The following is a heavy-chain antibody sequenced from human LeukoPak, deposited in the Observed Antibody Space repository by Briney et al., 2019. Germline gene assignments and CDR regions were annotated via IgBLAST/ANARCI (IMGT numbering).Heavy chain of an antibody. V-gene: IGHV4-61*02. CDR3: ARVLRGYSYGAEFDY. CDR1: GGSISSGSYY. CDR2: IYTSGST. D-gene: IGHD5-18*01. J-gene: IGHJ4*02. Sequence: PSQTLSLTCTVSGGSISSGSYYWRWIRQPAGKGLEWIGRIYTSGSTNYNPSLKSRVTISVDTSENQFSLKLSSVTAADTAVYYCARVLRGYSYGAEFDYWGQGTLVTVSS.